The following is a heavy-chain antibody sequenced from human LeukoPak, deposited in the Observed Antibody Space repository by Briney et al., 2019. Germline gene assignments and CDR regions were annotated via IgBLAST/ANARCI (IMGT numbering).Heavy chain of an antibody. Sequence: GGSLRLSCAASGFLFSDYYMHWVRQAPGKGLMWVSHINGDGSNVNYADSVKGRFTISRDNAKNTLYLQMNSLRVEDTALYYCGRGKSPAAVDDWGQGTLVTVPS. J-gene: IGHJ4*02. V-gene: IGHV3-74*01. D-gene: IGHD2-2*01. CDR1: GFLFSDYY. CDR2: INGDGSNV. CDR3: GRGKSPAAVDD.